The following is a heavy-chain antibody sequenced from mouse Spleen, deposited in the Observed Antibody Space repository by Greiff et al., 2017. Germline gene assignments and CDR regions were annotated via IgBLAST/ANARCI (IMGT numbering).Heavy chain of an antibody. V-gene: IGHV5-17*01. CDR2: ISSGSSTI. J-gene: IGHJ4*01. CDR1: GFTFSDYG. Sequence: EVHLVESGGGLVKPGGSLKLSCAASGFTFSDYGMHWVRQAPEKGLEWVAYISSGSSTIYYADTVKGRFTISRDNAKNTLFLQMTSLRSEDTAMYYCARALTTVVAPMDYWGQGTSVTVSS. D-gene: IGHD1-1*01. CDR3: ARALTTVVAPMDY.